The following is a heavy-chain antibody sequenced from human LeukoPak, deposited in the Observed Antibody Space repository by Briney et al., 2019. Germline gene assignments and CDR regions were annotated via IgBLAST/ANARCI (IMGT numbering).Heavy chain of an antibody. J-gene: IGHJ5*02. D-gene: IGHD3-10*01. Sequence: GGSLRLSCSASGFTFIRYAMNWVRQAPGKALEWVATISGSGGSTSYADSVKGRFTISRDNSKNTLYLQMNSLRAEDTAVYYCAKAPVYYFGSGENNWFDPWGQGTLVTVSS. CDR2: ISGSGGST. CDR3: AKAPVYYFGSGENNWFDP. CDR1: GFTFIRYA. V-gene: IGHV3-23*01.